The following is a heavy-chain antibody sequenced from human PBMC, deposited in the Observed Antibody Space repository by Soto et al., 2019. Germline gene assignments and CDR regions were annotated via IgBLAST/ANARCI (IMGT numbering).Heavy chain of an antibody. CDR1: GGSINSNNYY. Sequence: PSETLSLTCTVSGGSINSNNYYWAWIRQPPWKGLAWIASIYYDGSTYYDTSLKSRVTMSRDTSKNQFSLRLTSMTAADTAVYYCAKVVVAATRHSDFDSWGQGTLVTVSS. CDR3: AKVVVAATRHSDFDS. V-gene: IGHV4-39*02. J-gene: IGHJ4*02. CDR2: IYYDGST. D-gene: IGHD2-15*01.